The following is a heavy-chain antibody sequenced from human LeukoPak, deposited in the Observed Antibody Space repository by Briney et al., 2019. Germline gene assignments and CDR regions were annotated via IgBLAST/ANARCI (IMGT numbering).Heavy chain of an antibody. CDR3: ARAPGGFHGDYSPIAY. CDR2: IWYDGSKN. CDR1: GFTFSSYG. D-gene: IGHD4-17*01. J-gene: IGHJ4*02. V-gene: IGHV3-33*01. Sequence: GGSLRLSCAASGFTFSSYGMHWVRQAPGKGLEWVAVIWYDGSKNSSADSVKGRFTISRDNSQNTLYLQMNSLRADETAIYYCARAPGGFHGDYSPIAYWGQGTLVTVSS.